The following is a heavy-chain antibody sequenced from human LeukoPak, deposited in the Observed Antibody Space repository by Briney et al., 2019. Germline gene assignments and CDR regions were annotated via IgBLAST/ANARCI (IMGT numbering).Heavy chain of an antibody. CDR2: IYTSGST. V-gene: IGHV4-4*07. CDR1: GGSISSYY. J-gene: IGHJ4*02. CDR3: ARFEMVVAATAFDY. D-gene: IGHD2-15*01. Sequence: SETLSLTCTVSGGSISSYYWSWIRQPAGKGLEWIGRIYTSGSTYYNPFLKSRVTISVDTSKNQFSLKLSSVTAADTAVYYCARFEMVVAATAFDYWGQGTLVTVSS.